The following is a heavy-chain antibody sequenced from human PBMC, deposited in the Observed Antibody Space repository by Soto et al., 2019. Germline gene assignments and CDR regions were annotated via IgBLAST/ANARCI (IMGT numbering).Heavy chain of an antibody. Sequence: QVQLQESGPGLLKPSETLSLTCSVSGGSVSDKTYYWRWIRQPPGKRLEWIGYVYYSGNTNYNPSLKSRVTISVALSKKRFSLRLSSVTTADTALDYCARTTAGPNTLRSRYFFDYCCQGTLVTVSS. CDR1: GGSVSDKTYY. J-gene: IGHJ4*02. CDR3: ARTTAGPNTLRSRYFFDY. D-gene: IGHD4-17*01. CDR2: VYYSGNT. V-gene: IGHV4-61*01.